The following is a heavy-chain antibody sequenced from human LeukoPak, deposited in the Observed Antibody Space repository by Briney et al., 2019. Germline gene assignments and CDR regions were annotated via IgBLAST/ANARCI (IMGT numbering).Heavy chain of an antibody. CDR2: INPNSGGT. CDR1: GYTFTVYY. Sequence: ASVTVSFTASGYTFTVYYMHWVRQAPGQGLEWMGWINPNSGGTNYAQKFQGRVTMTRDTSISTAYMELSRLRFDDTAVYYCARSGYDYGDAATDYWGQGTLVTVSS. J-gene: IGHJ4*02. D-gene: IGHD4-17*01. V-gene: IGHV1-2*02. CDR3: ARSGYDYGDAATDY.